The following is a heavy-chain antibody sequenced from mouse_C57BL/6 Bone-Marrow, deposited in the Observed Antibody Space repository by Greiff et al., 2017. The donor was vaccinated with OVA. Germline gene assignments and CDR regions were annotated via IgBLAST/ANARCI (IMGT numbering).Heavy chain of an antibody. CDR1: GFTFSDYY. V-gene: IGHV5-12*01. CDR2: ISNGGGST. D-gene: IGHD1-1*01. Sequence: DVMLVESGGGLVQPGGSLKLSCAASGFTFSDYYMYWVRQTPEKRLEWVAYISNGGGSTYYPDTVKGRFTISRDNAKNTLYLQMSRLKSEDTAMYYCARQRGSYYYGSSYVAMDYWGQGTSVTVSS. CDR3: ARQRGSYYYGSSYVAMDY. J-gene: IGHJ4*01.